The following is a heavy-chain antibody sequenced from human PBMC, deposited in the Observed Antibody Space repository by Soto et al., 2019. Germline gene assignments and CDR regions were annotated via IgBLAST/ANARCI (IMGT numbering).Heavy chain of an antibody. J-gene: IGHJ1*01. CDR1: GFTFSAYN. V-gene: IGHV3-48*02. D-gene: IGHD3-16*01. Sequence: EVQLVESGGALVQPGGSLRLSCAASGFTFSAYNMNWVLQAPGKGLEWVAYISSGATTIYYADSVKGRFTFSRDNAKNSLYLQMNRLRDEDTAVYYCAKDMITFAGVTAEYFQHWGQGTLVTVSS. CDR2: ISSGATTI. CDR3: AKDMITFAGVTAEYFQH.